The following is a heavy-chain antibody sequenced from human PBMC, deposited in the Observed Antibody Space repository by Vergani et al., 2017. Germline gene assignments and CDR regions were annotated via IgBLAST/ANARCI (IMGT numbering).Heavy chain of an antibody. CDR1: GFSLNTRGVS. J-gene: IGHJ6*03. V-gene: IGHV2-5*04. CDR3: VYRKTECGTTGCFYPFDYYYYMDV. CDR2: IYWNDDQ. D-gene: IGHD1-7*01. Sequence: QITLKESGPTLVKPTQTLTLTCTFSGFSLNTRGVSVAWIRQPPGKALDWLYLIYWNDDQHYSPSLNNRVTITKDTSKNQVVLTMTNMDYVDTGTYYCVYRKTECGTTGCFYPFDYYYYMDVWGKGTTVTVSS.